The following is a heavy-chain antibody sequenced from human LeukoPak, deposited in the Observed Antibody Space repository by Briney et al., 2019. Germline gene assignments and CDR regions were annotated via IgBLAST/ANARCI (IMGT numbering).Heavy chain of an antibody. Sequence: SETLSLTCTVSGGSISSYYWSWIRQPPGKGLEWIGYIYYSGSTNYNPSLKSRVTISVDTSKNRFSLKLSSVTAADTAVYYCARESLLWFGEGNWFDPWGQGTLVTVSS. CDR3: ARESLLWFGEGNWFDP. CDR2: IYYSGST. CDR1: GGSISSYY. D-gene: IGHD3-10*01. V-gene: IGHV4-59*01. J-gene: IGHJ5*02.